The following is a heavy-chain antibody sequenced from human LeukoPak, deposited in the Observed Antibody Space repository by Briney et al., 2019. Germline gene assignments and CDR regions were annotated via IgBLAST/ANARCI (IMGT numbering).Heavy chain of an antibody. D-gene: IGHD3-10*01. CDR3: ASVVRGVTTDN. V-gene: IGHV1-2*02. Sequence: ASVKVSCKASGYTFTGHYMHWVRRAPGQVLEWMGWINPNNGGTSYAQKFQGRVTMTRDTSISTTYMEVSRLTSDDTAVYYCASVVRGVTTDNWGQGTLVTVSS. CDR1: GYTFTGHY. J-gene: IGHJ4*02. CDR2: INPNNGGT.